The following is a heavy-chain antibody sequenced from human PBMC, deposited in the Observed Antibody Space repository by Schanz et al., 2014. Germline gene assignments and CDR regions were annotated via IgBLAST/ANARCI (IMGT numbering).Heavy chain of an antibody. Sequence: EVQLLESGGGLVQPGGSLRLSCAASGFTFSSYAMSWVRQAPGKGLEWVSYISSSGTTIYYADSVKGRFTISRDNAKNTLYLQMNSLRAEDTAVYYCAKGMGYCSGGTCYDYYYYGLDVWGQGTTVTVSS. V-gene: IGHV3-48*01. CDR3: AKGMGYCSGGTCYDYYYYGLDV. CDR2: ISSSGTTI. D-gene: IGHD2-15*01. J-gene: IGHJ6*02. CDR1: GFTFSSYA.